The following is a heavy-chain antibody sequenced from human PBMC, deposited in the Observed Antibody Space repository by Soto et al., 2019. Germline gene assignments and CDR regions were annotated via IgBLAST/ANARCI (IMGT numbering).Heavy chain of an antibody. V-gene: IGHV1-46*01. D-gene: IGHD5-12*01. J-gene: IGHJ6*02. CDR3: ARVEMATIRPAYYYYGMDV. CDR2: INPSGGST. CDR1: GYTFTSYY. Sequence: ASVKVSCKASGYTFTSYYMHWVRQAPGQGLEWMGIINPSGGSTSYAQKIQGRVTMTRDTSTSTVYMELSSLRSEDTAVYYCARVEMATIRPAYYYYGMDVWGQGTTVTVSS.